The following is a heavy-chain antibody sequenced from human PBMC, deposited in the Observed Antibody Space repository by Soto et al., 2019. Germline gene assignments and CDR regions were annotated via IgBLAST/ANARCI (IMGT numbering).Heavy chain of an antibody. D-gene: IGHD4-17*01. CDR2: ISYDGSNK. CDR3: AQEDYHGHRRKAFDI. Sequence: QVQLVESGGGVVQPGRALRLSCAASGFTFSSYGMYWVRQAPGKGLEWVAVISYDGSNKYYADSVKGRFTISRDNSKNTLYLQMNSLRAEDTALYYCAQEDYHGHRRKAFDIWGQGTMVTVSS. V-gene: IGHV3-30*18. J-gene: IGHJ3*02. CDR1: GFTFSSYG.